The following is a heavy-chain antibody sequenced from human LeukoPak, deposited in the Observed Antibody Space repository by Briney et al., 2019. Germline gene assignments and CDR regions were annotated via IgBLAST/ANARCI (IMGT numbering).Heavy chain of an antibody. CDR3: ARDTYTSGWYAGWNY. V-gene: IGHV3-30*04. J-gene: IGHJ4*02. CDR2: ASYDGHNN. CDR1: GFTFSSYA. Sequence: GGSLRLSCAASGFTFSSYAMHWVGQAPGKGLEWVAVASYDGHNNYYADSVKGRFTISRDNSKNTLYLQMNSLRAEDTAVYYCARDTYTSGWYAGWNYWGQGTLVTVSS. D-gene: IGHD6-19*01.